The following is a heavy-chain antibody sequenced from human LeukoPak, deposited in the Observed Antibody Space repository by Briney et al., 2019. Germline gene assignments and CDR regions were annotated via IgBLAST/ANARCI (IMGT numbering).Heavy chain of an antibody. V-gene: IGHV1-46*01. Sequence: ASVKVSCKTSGYTFTSYYMHWVRQAPGQGLEWMGIINPSGGGTSYAQKFQGRVTMTRDTSTGKVYMDLSSLRSEDTAVYYCARGRDFGDNGFVHWGQGTLVTVPS. J-gene: IGHJ5*02. CDR3: ARGRDFGDNGFVH. CDR2: INPSGGGT. D-gene: IGHD4-17*01. CDR1: GYTFTSYY.